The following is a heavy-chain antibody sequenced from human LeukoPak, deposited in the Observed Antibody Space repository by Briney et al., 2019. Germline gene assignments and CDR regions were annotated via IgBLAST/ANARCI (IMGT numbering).Heavy chain of an antibody. CDR3: ARDYKYAFDN. CDR2: IGIDSGNT. CDR1: TFTFSRYA. J-gene: IGHJ4*02. D-gene: IGHD5-24*01. Sequence: GGSLRLSCAASTFTFSRYAMAWVRQAPGKGLEWISYIGIDSGNTNYADSVKGRFTISGDKAKNSLYLQMNSLRVEDTAVYYCARDYKYAFDNWGQGTLVTVSS. V-gene: IGHV3-48*01.